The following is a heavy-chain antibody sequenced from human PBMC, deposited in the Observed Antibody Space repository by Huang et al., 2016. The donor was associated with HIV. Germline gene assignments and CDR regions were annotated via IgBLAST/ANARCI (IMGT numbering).Heavy chain of an antibody. Sequence: QVHLVQSRGELKKPGASVRVSCKTSGYTFNNYGIGWVRQAPGQGLEWMGWISADSGNPNYAKKFQGRLTLTTDTSTRTVYMDLRSLRSDDTAVYYCATDTRAYYYGSGTNGMDVWGQGTTVIVSS. D-gene: IGHD3-10*01. CDR1: GYTFNNYG. J-gene: IGHJ6*02. CDR2: ISADSGNP. CDR3: ATDTRAYYYGSGTNGMDV. V-gene: IGHV1-18*04.